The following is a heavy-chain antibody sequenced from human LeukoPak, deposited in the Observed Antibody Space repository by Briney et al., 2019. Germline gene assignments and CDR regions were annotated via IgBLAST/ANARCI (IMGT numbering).Heavy chain of an antibody. CDR2: ISSSSSTI. CDR3: AKDRRPTYYSDSSGYYFRDAFDM. Sequence: GGSLRLSCAASGFTFSSYSMNWVRQAPGKGLEWVSYISSSSSTIYYADSVKGRFTISRDNAKNSLYLQMNSLRTEDTAVYYCAKDRRPTYYSDSSGYYFRDAFDMWGQGTMVTVSS. D-gene: IGHD3-22*01. CDR1: GFTFSSYS. V-gene: IGHV3-48*01. J-gene: IGHJ3*02.